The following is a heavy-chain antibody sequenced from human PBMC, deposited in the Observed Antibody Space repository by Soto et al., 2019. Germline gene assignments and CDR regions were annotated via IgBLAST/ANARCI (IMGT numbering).Heavy chain of an antibody. V-gene: IGHV4-59*01. CDR2: IYYSGST. J-gene: IGHJ6*02. Sequence: QVQLQESGPGLVKPSETLSLTCTVSGGSISSYYWSWIRQPPGKGLEWIGYIYYSGSTNYNPSLKSRVTISVDTSKNQFSLKLSSVTAADTAVYYCARVINYYGSGSLVGLDVWGQGTTVTVSS. CDR1: GGSISSYY. D-gene: IGHD3-10*01. CDR3: ARVINYYGSGSLVGLDV.